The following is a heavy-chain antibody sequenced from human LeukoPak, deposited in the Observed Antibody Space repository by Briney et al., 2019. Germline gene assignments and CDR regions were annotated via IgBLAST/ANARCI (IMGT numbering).Heavy chain of an antibody. CDR3: ARDGRRNDGKDY. D-gene: IGHD1-1*01. CDR2: IYYSGST. CDR1: GGSISSSSYY. J-gene: IGHJ4*02. V-gene: IGHV4-39*07. Sequence: PSETLSLTCTVSGGSISSSSYYWGWIRQPPGKGLEWIGSIYYSGSTYYNPSLKSRVTISVDTSKNQFSLKLSSVTAADTAVYYCARDGRRNDGKDYWGQGTLVTVSS.